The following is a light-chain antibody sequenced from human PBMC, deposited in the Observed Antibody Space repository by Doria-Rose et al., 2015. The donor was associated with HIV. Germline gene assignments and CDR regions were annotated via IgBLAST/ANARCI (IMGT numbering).Light chain of an antibody. Sequence: TLSVPPGERATLSCRASQSISSNLAWYQQKPGQAPRLLIYGASSRATGIPDRFSGSGSGTDFTLTIGRLEPDDFAVYYCQQYGRTFGQGTKVEIK. J-gene: IGKJ1*01. CDR1: QSISSN. CDR3: QQYGRT. CDR2: GAS. V-gene: IGKV3-20*01.